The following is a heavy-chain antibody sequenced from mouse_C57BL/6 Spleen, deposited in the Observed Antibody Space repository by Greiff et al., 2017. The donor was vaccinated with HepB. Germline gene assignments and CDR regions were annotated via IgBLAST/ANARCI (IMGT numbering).Heavy chain of an antibody. CDR3: ARGDYDVHYYAMDY. D-gene: IGHD2-4*01. V-gene: IGHV5-16*01. J-gene: IGHJ4*01. Sequence: EVKLVESEGGLVQPGSSMKLSCTASGFTFSDYYMAWVRQVPEKGLEWVANINYDGSSTYYLDSLKSRFIISRDNAKNILYLQMSSLKSEDTATYYCARGDYDVHYYAMDYWGQGTSVTVSS. CDR1: GFTFSDYY. CDR2: INYDGSST.